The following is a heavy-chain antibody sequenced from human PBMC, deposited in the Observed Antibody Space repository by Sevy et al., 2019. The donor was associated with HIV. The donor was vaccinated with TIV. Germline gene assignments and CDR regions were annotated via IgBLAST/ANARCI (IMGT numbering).Heavy chain of an antibody. Sequence: SETLSLTCTVSSASFSAYYWSWIRQPAGKGLEWIGRDSTSGSTNYNPSLKSRVTMSLDTSKSHFSLKLSSVTAADTAIYYWARDDLVVGGGSNWFDPWGQGALVTVSS. CDR2: DSTSGST. CDR3: ARDDLVVGGGSNWFDP. J-gene: IGHJ5*02. CDR1: SASFSAYY. V-gene: IGHV4-4*07. D-gene: IGHD3-10*01.